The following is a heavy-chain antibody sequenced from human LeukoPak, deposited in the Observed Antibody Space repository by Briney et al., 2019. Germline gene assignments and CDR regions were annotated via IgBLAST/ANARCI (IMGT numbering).Heavy chain of an antibody. V-gene: IGHV3-23*01. J-gene: IGHJ5*02. CDR3: ARGYRHNSGRWLGP. CDR1: GFTFSHYA. D-gene: IGHD1-1*01. CDR2: LTDSGDAT. Sequence: PGGSLRLSCAVSGFTFSHYAMSWVRQAPGTGLEWVGSLTDSGDATYYGDSVKGRLPISRHNSNSPLYLHTNGLRDEATAVYYCARGYRHNSGRWLGPWGQGTLVTVSS.